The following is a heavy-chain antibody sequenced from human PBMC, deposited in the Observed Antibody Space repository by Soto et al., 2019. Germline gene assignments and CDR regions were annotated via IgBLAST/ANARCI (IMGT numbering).Heavy chain of an antibody. J-gene: IGHJ4*02. Sequence: QGLLVQSGAEVKKPGSSVKVSCEAPGGTLSTYTLTWLRQAPGQGPEWMGRIIPALDIEDYAQQVQGRVTFSADTSTSTAYMELHSLRSDDTAVYYCAAVAGTSAFVGYFEYWGQGTLVTVAS. CDR2: IIPALDIE. D-gene: IGHD6-19*01. CDR1: GGTLSTYT. V-gene: IGHV1-69*02. CDR3: AAVAGTSAFVGYFEY.